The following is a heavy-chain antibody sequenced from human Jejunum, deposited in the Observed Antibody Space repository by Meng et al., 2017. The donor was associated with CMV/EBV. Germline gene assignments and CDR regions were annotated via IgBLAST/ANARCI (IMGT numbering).Heavy chain of an antibody. CDR2: ISGSSNSI. J-gene: IGHJ4*02. Sequence: SRYNLNWVRPAPGKGPEWVSFISGSSNSIFYAESMKGRFTISRDNAKNSLYLQMNSLRDEDTAVYYCAREAGPGIVVTTAASYFDQWGQGTLVTVSS. CDR3: AREAGPGIVVTTAASYFDQ. CDR1: SRYN. D-gene: IGHD2-2*01. V-gene: IGHV3-21*01.